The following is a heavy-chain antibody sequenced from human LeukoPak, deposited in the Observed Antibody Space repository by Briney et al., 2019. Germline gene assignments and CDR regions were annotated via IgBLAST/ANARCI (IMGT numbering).Heavy chain of an antibody. Sequence: GGSLRLSCAASGFTFSSYSMNWVRQAPGKGLEWVSSISSSSYIYYADSVKGRFTISRDNAKNSLYLQVNSLRAEDTAVYYCARADTTHPYYFDYWGQGTLVTVSS. CDR2: ISSSSYI. J-gene: IGHJ4*02. V-gene: IGHV3-21*01. CDR1: GFTFSSYS. D-gene: IGHD5-18*01. CDR3: ARADTTHPYYFDY.